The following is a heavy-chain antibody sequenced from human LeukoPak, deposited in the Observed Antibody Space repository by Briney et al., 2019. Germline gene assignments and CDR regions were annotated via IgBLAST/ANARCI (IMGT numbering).Heavy chain of an antibody. CDR3: ARDVPWFDP. CDR2: ISSSGSTI. Sequence: GGSLRLSCAASGFTFSSYEMNWVRQAPGKGLEWVSYISSSGSTIYYADSVKGRFTISRDNAKNSLYLQMNSLSAEDTAVYYCARDVPWFDPWCQGTLVTVSS. D-gene: IGHD3-10*02. V-gene: IGHV3-48*03. CDR1: GFTFSSYE. J-gene: IGHJ5*02.